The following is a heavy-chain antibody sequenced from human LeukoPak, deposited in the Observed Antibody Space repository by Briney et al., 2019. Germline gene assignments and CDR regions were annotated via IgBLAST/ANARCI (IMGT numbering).Heavy chain of an antibody. V-gene: IGHV4-31*03. J-gene: IGHJ3*02. Sequence: SETLSLTCTVSGDSVSGGSSYWSWIRQHPGKGLEWIGYIYYSGSTYYNPSLKSRVTISVDTSKNQFSLKLSSVTAADTAVYYCARSLTHHYYDSMTDAFDIWGQGTMVTVSS. CDR3: ARSLTHHYYDSMTDAFDI. CDR1: GDSVSGGSSY. CDR2: IYYSGST. D-gene: IGHD3-22*01.